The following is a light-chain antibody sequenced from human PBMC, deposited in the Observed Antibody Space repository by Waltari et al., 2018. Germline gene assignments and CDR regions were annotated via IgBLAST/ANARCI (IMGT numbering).Light chain of an antibody. Sequence: QTVVTQEPSLSVSPGGTVTPTCALSSGSISTTSYARWFQQTPGQAPRTLVYKGNSRSSGVPDRFSGSILGNKAALTITGAQAEDECDYYCLLYMGSGIFVFGGGTKLTVL. CDR2: KGN. V-gene: IGLV8-61*01. CDR1: SGSISTTSY. CDR3: LLYMGSGIFV. J-gene: IGLJ3*02.